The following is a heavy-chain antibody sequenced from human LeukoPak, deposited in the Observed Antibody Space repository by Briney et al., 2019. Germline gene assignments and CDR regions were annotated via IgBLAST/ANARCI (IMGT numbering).Heavy chain of an antibody. CDR3: ARVVDSSGYYYGRGRKYFDY. V-gene: IGHV4-30-4*01. D-gene: IGHD3-22*01. CDR2: IYYSGST. CDR1: GTSISSGDYY. J-gene: IGHJ4*02. Sequence: SETLSLTCTVSGTSISSGDYYWSWIRQPPGKGLESIGYIYYSGSTYYSPSLKSRVTISVDTSKNQFSLKLSSVTAADTAVYYCARVVDSSGYYYGRGRKYFDYWGQGTLVTVSS.